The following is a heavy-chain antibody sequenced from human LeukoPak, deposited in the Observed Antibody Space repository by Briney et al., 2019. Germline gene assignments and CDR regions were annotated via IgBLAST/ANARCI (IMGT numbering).Heavy chain of an antibody. CDR2: ISSSSSTT. J-gene: IGHJ4*02. CDR1: GFTFSSYS. CDR3: ASGIDYGDYPPTVGY. D-gene: IGHD4-17*01. Sequence: PGGSLRLSCAASGFTFSSYSMNWVRQAPGKGLEWVSYISSSSSTTYYADSVKGRFTISRDNAKNSLYLQMNSLRAEDTAVYYCASGIDYGDYPPTVGYWGQGTLVTVSS. V-gene: IGHV3-48*01.